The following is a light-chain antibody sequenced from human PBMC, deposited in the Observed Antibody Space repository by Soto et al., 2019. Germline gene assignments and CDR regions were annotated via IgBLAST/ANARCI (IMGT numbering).Light chain of an antibody. CDR2: GAS. CDR3: QHYVNWPLT. Sequence: EIVLTQSPATLSLSPGERATLSCRASQTVSSSLAWYQQKPGQTPRLLIYGASIRATGVPARFSGSGSGTDFTLTINSLQSEDFAVYYCQHYVNWPLTFGGGTKVDIK. CDR1: QTVSSS. J-gene: IGKJ4*01. V-gene: IGKV3-15*01.